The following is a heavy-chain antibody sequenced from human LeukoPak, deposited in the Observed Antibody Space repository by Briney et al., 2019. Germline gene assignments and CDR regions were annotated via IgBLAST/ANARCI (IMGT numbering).Heavy chain of an antibody. J-gene: IGHJ5*02. V-gene: IGHV1-18*01. CDR3: ARKRPSIVGAKTSNWFDP. CDR2: ISAYNGNT. D-gene: IGHD1-26*01. Sequence: GASVKVSCKASGYTFTSYGISWVRQAPGQGLEWMGWISAYNGNTNYAQKLQGRVTMTTDTSTSTAYMELRSLRSDDTAVYYCARKRPSIVGAKTSNWFDPWGQGTLVTVSS. CDR1: GYTFTSYG.